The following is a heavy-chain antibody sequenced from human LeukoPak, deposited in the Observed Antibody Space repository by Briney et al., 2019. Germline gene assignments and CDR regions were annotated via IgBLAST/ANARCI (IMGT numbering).Heavy chain of an antibody. CDR3: ARAYYYDSKWDY. V-gene: IGHV4-34*01. CDR1: GGSFSGYY. CDR2: INHSGST. Sequence: SSETLSLTCAVYGGSFSGYYWSWIRQPPGKGLEWIGEINHSGSTNYNPSLKSRVTISVDTSKNQFSLKLSSVTAADTAVYYCARAYYYDSKWDYWGQGTLVTVSS. D-gene: IGHD3-22*01. J-gene: IGHJ4*02.